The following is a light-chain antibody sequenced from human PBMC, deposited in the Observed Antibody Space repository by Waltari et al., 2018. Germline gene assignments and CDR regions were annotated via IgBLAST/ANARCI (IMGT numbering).Light chain of an antibody. Sequence: DVVMTQSPLSLPVTLGQPASISCKSSQSLVHSAGNTYLNWFHQRPGQSPRRLIYKVSNRDSGVPDRFSGSGSGTDFTLKISRVEAEDVGVYYCMQSIHWSWTFGQGTKVEIK. CDR2: KVS. CDR3: MQSIHWSWT. V-gene: IGKV2-30*02. CDR1: QSLVHSAGNTY. J-gene: IGKJ1*01.